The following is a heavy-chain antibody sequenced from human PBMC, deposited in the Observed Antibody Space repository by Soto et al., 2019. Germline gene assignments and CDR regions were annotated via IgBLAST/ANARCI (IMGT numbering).Heavy chain of an antibody. CDR1: GGTFSSYA. Sequence: SVKVSCKASGGTFSSYAISWVRQAPGQGLEWMGGIIPIFGTANYAQKFQGRVTITADESTSTAYMELSSLRSEDTAVYYCAGARRYCSSTSCHPTTSLAYWGQGTLVTVSS. D-gene: IGHD2-2*01. J-gene: IGHJ4*02. CDR2: IIPIFGTA. V-gene: IGHV1-69*13. CDR3: AGARRYCSSTSCHPTTSLAY.